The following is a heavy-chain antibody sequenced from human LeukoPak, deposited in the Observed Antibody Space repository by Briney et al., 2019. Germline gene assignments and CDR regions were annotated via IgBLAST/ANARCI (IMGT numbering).Heavy chain of an antibody. CDR2: IYYSGST. D-gene: IGHD3-3*01. CDR1: GGSISSGGNY. Sequence: SETLSLTCTVSGGSISSGGNYWSWIRQHPGKGLEWIGYIYYSGSTYYNPSLKSRVTISVDTSKNQFSLKLSSVTAADTAVYYCARGKIFGVVTEYAPYYYMDVWGKGTTVTVSS. CDR3: ARGKIFGVVTEYAPYYYMDV. J-gene: IGHJ6*03. V-gene: IGHV4-31*03.